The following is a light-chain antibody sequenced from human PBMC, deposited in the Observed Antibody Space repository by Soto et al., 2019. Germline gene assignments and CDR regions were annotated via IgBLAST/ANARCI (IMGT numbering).Light chain of an antibody. V-gene: IGLV2-14*01. J-gene: IGLJ1*01. CDR3: SSYTSSRAYG. CDR2: EVS. CDR1: SSDVGGYNY. Sequence: QSLLTQPASVSGSPGQSITISCTGTSSDVGGYNYDASYQQQSGTAPKLMIHEVSNRPSGLSNRFSGPKSGNTAPLTISGPQAEDEADYYCSSYTSSRAYGYGSGTKVTVL.